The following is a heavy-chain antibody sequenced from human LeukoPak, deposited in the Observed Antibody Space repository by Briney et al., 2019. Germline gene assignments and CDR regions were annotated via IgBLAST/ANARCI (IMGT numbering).Heavy chain of an antibody. CDR3: ASDVWFGELASNWFDP. CDR1: GYTFTGYY. J-gene: IGHJ5*02. Sequence: ASVKVSCKASGYTFTGYYMHWVRQAPGRGLEWMGWINPNSGGTNYAQKFQGRVTMTRDTSISTAYMELSRLRSDDTAVYYCASDVWFGELASNWFDPWGQGTLVTVSS. V-gene: IGHV1-2*02. D-gene: IGHD3-10*01. CDR2: INPNSGGT.